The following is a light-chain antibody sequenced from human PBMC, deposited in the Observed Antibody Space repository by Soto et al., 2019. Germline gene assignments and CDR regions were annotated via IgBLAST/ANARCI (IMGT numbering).Light chain of an antibody. Sequence: DIQMTQSPSSLSASVGDRVTITCRASQSISSYLNWYQQKPGKAPKLLIYAASSLRSGVPSRFSGSGSGTDFTLTISSLQPEDFATYYCQQRWTFGQGTKVEIK. CDR2: AAS. CDR3: QQRWT. V-gene: IGKV1-39*01. J-gene: IGKJ1*01. CDR1: QSISSY.